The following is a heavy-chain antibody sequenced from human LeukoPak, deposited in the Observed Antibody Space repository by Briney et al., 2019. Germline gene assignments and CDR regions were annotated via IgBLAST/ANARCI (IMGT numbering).Heavy chain of an antibody. CDR2: INPNTGGT. Sequence: ASVKVSCKASGYTFTGYYMHWVRQAPGQGLEGMGWINPNTGGTNYAQKFQGRVTMTRDTSISTAYMELSRLRSDDTAVYYCARGIGGYYYYMDVWGKGTTVTVSS. V-gene: IGHV1-2*02. CDR3: ARGIGGYYYYMDV. CDR1: GYTFTGYY. J-gene: IGHJ6*03. D-gene: IGHD3-10*01.